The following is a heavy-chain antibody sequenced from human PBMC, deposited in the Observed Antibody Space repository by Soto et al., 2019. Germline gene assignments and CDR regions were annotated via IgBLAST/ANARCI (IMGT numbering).Heavy chain of an antibody. D-gene: IGHD3-3*01. V-gene: IGHV1-69*02. CDR1: GGTFSSYT. Sequence: ASVKVSCKAFGGTFSSYTISWVRRAPGQGLEWMGRIIPILGIANYAQKFQGRVTITADKSTSTAYMELSSLRSEDTAVYYCARGGGKVSIFGVVHDDPRGYYYYMDVWGKGTTVTVSS. J-gene: IGHJ6*03. CDR2: IIPILGIA. CDR3: ARGGGKVSIFGVVHDDPRGYYYYMDV.